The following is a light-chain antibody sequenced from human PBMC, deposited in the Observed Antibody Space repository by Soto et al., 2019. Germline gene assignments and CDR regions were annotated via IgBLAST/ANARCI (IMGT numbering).Light chain of an antibody. Sequence: DVQMTPSPSTLSAFVGDTVTITCRASQSIDTWLAWHQQKPGKAPKLLIYKASSLASGVPSRFSGSGSGSEFTLTISGLQPDDFATYYCLQYNSFRTFGQGTKVDIK. J-gene: IGKJ1*01. CDR3: LQYNSFRT. CDR1: QSIDTW. CDR2: KAS. V-gene: IGKV1-5*03.